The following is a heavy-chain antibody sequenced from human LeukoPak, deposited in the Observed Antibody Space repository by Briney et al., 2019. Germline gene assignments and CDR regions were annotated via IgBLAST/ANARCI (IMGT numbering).Heavy chain of an antibody. V-gene: IGHV3-48*01. CDR2: ISSPSSTL. Sequence: PGGSLRLSCAASGFTFSSYSMNWVRQAPGKGLEWVSYISSPSSTLYYADSVKGRFTISRDNAKNSLYLQMNSLRAEDTAVYYCARGRGRLQLRDDVSYYFDYWGQGTLVTVSS. J-gene: IGHJ4*02. CDR3: ARGRGRLQLRDDVSYYFDY. CDR1: GFTFSSYS. D-gene: IGHD5-18*01.